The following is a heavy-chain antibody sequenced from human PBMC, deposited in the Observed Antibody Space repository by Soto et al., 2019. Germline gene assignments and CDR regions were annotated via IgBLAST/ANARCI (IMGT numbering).Heavy chain of an antibody. CDR2: INPSGGGT. CDR3: VRGVLAAHLDY. J-gene: IGHJ4*02. V-gene: IGHV1-46*01. CDR1: GYTFTSYY. D-gene: IGHD6-13*01. Sequence: GASVKVSCKASGYTFTSYYIQWVRQAPGQGLEWMGIINPSGGGTTYAQRFQGRVTMTRDTSTSTVYMELSSLRSEDTGVYYCVRGVLAAHLDYWGQGTLVTVSS.